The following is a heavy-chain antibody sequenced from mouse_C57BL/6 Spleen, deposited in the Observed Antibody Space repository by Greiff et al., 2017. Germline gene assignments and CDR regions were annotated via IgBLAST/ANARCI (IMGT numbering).Heavy chain of an antibody. CDR2: IDPSDSET. V-gene: IGHV1-52*01. CDR1: GYTFTSYW. J-gene: IGHJ2*01. D-gene: IGHD1-1*01. CDR3: ASALRDYGSSYRFDY. Sequence: VQLQQPGAELVRPGSSVKLSCKASGYTFTSYWMHWVKQRPIQGLEWIGNIDPSDSETHYNQKFKDKATLTVDKSSSTAYMQLSSLTSEDSAVYYCASALRDYGSSYRFDYWGQGTTLTVSS.